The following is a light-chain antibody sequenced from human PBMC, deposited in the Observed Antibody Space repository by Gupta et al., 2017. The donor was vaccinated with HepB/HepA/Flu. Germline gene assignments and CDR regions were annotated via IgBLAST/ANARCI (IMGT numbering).Light chain of an antibody. CDR1: QSGLYSSNNKNY. V-gene: IGKV4-1*01. Sequence: DIVMTQSPDSLAVSLGERATINCKSGQSGLYSSNNKNYLAWYQQKPGQPPKLLIYWASTRESGVPDRFSGSGSGTDFTLTISRLQAEDVAVYYCQQEDSIPFTFGGGTQVEIK. CDR2: WAS. CDR3: QQEDSIPFT. J-gene: IGKJ4*01.